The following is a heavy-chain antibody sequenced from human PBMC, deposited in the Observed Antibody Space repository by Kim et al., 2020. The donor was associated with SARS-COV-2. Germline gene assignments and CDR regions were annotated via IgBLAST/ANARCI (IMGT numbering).Heavy chain of an antibody. J-gene: IGHJ4*02. Sequence: SVKVSCKASGGTFSSYAISWVRQAPGQGLEWMGGIIPIFGTANYAQKFQGRVTITADESTSTAYMELSSLRSEDTAVNYCASQLDGYNSYFDYWGQGTLVTVSS. V-gene: IGHV1-69*13. CDR3: ASQLDGYNSYFDY. CDR2: IIPIFGTA. D-gene: IGHD5-12*01. CDR1: GGTFSSYA.